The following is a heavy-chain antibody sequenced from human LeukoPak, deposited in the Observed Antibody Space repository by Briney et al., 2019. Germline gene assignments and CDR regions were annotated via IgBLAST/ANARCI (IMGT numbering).Heavy chain of an antibody. V-gene: IGHV1-46*01. CDR3: AKPITIFGVVTSNPFDY. D-gene: IGHD3-3*01. CDR2: INPTGGNT. J-gene: IGHJ4*02. CDR1: GYTFTSYY. Sequence: ASVKVSCMASGYTFTSYYIHWVRQAPGQGLEWLGIINPTGGNTNYAQKFQGRVTMTRDTSTSTVYMELSSLRSEDTAVYYCAKPITIFGVVTSNPFDYWGQGTLVTVSS.